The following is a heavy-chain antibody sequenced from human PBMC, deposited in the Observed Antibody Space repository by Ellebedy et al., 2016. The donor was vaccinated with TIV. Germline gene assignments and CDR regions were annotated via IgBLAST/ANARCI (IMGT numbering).Heavy chain of an antibody. Sequence: PGGSLRLSCTDFGFTFSSYTMNWVRQAPGKGLEWVSSISSGSSYIYYADSVRGRFIISRDNARNPVSLQMNSLRAEDTAVYYCARGVGVHHSYYFDYWGQGALVTVSS. D-gene: IGHD1-26*01. J-gene: IGHJ4*02. CDR1: GFTFSSYT. CDR2: ISSGSSYI. V-gene: IGHV3-21*01. CDR3: ARGVGVHHSYYFDY.